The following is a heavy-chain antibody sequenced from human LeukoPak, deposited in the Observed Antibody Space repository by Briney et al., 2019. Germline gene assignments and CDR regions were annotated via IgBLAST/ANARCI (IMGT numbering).Heavy chain of an antibody. CDR1: GFTLSSYA. V-gene: IGHV3-23*01. CDR3: AKDSTHDYFYNYMDA. J-gene: IGHJ6*03. Sequence: GGSLRLSCAASGFTLSSYAMTWVRQAPGKGLEWVSVITGSGDSTYYADSVKGRFTISRDNSKNTLYLQMKSLGAKDTALYYCAKDSTHDYFYNYMDAWGKGTTVTVTS. CDR2: ITGSGDST. D-gene: IGHD5/OR15-5a*01.